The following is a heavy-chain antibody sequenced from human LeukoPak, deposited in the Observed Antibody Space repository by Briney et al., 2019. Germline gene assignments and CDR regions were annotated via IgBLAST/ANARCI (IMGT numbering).Heavy chain of an antibody. CDR1: GFTVSINY. CDR2: IYSGGNT. Sequence: RGSLRLSCAASGFTVSINYMSWVRQAPGKGLEWGSVIYSGGNTYYADSAKGRFTISTDNSKNTVYIQMHRLRAEDTAVYYCARGETSSYDYWGEGPMVSVSS. J-gene: IGHJ4*02. CDR3: ARGETSSYDY. V-gene: IGHV3-53*01. D-gene: IGHD6-19*01.